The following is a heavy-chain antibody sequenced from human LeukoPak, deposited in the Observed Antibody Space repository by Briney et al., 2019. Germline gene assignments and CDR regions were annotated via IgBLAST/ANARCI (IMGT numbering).Heavy chain of an antibody. V-gene: IGHV4-59*08. D-gene: IGHD3-10*01. Sequence: ASETLSLTCTVSGGSISSYYWSWIRQPPGKGLEWIGYVYYTGSANYNPSLTSRVSISVHTSRNQVSLKVSSVSAADTAVYYCARSPGYYFDYWGQGTLVTVSS. CDR2: VYYTGSA. CDR3: ARSPGYYFDY. CDR1: GGSISSYY. J-gene: IGHJ4*02.